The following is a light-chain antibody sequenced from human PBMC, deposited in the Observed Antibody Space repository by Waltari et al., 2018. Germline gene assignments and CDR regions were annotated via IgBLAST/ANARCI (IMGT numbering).Light chain of an antibody. Sequence: ALTQPHXXXGSPXXSXTISCTGTSSDMGASNFVPWYQQHPGKAPKLIIFDVPQRPSGVPXXFSGSKSXNTXSLTISGLQAADEADYXXXSYAXPYXXWVFGXXXXLTVL. J-gene: IGLJ3*02. CDR1: SSDMGASNF. CDR2: DVP. CDR3: XSYAXPYXXWV. V-gene: IGLV2-11*01.